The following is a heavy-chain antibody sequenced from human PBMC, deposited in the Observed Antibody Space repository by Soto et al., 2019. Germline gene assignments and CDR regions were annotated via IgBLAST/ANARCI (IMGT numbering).Heavy chain of an antibody. J-gene: IGHJ6*02. CDR1: GGSISSGDYY. CDR3: ARQHGNPYYYYGMDV. V-gene: IGHV4-30-4*01. Sequence: PSETLSLTCTVSGGSISSGDYYWSWIRQPPGKGLEWTGYIYSSGSTYYNPSLKSRVSISVDTSQNQFFLKLNSVTAADTAVYYCARQHGNPYYYYGMDVWGQGTTVTVSS. CDR2: IYSSGST. D-gene: IGHD1-1*01.